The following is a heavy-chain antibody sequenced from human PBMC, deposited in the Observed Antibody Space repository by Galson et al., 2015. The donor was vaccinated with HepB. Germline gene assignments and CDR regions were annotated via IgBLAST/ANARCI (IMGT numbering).Heavy chain of an antibody. CDR3: AKMRGPSGYSGYASFNYYFDY. J-gene: IGHJ4*02. CDR2: ISGSGGST. Sequence: SLRLSCAASGFTFSSYAMSWVRQAPGKGLEWVSAISGSGGSTYYADSVKGRFTISRDNSKNTLYLQMNSLRAEDTAVYYCAKMRGPSGYSGYASFNYYFDYWGQGTLVTVSS. V-gene: IGHV3-23*01. D-gene: IGHD5-12*01. CDR1: GFTFSSYA.